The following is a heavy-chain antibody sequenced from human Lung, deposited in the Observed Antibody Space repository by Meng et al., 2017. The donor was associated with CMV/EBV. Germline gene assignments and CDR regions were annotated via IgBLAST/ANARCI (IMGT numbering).Heavy chain of an antibody. Sequence: GGSLRLXXAASGFTFSSYSMNWVRQAPGKGLEWVSSISSSSSYIYYADSVKGRFTISRDNAKNSLYLQMNSLRAEDTAVYYCARVRYYYDSSGPTAGGMDVWGQGTTVTVSS. J-gene: IGHJ6*02. CDR3: ARVRYYYDSSGPTAGGMDV. CDR1: GFTFSSYS. V-gene: IGHV3-21*01. CDR2: ISSSSSYI. D-gene: IGHD3-22*01.